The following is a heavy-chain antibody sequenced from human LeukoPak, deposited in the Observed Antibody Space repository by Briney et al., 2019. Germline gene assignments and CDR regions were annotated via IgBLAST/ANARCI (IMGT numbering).Heavy chain of an antibody. D-gene: IGHD2-21*01. Sequence: ASVKVSCKASGGTFSNYAISWVRQAPGQGLEWMGGIIPLFGTANCAQKFQGRVTITADESTSTAYMELSSLRSEDTAVYYCARDSSEFRSLIPHWGQGTQVTVSS. V-gene: IGHV1-69*13. CDR1: GGTFSNYA. CDR2: IIPLFGTA. J-gene: IGHJ1*01. CDR3: ARDSSEFRSLIPH.